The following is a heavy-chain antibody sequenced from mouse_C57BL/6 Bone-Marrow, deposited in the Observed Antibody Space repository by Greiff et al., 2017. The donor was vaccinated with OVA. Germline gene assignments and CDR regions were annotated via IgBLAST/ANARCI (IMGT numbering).Heavy chain of an antibody. CDR3: AKHRYYDYDEVYAMDY. Sequence: VQLVESGPGLVAPSQCLSISCTVSGFSFTSYGVDWVRQPPGKGLEWLGEIWGGESTNYNTALMSRLSISNDNSKSQVFLKMNSLQTDDTSMYYCAKHRYYDYDEVYAMDYWGQGTSVTVSS. J-gene: IGHJ4*01. CDR1: GFSFTSYG. CDR2: IWGGEST. D-gene: IGHD2-4*01. V-gene: IGHV2-9*01.